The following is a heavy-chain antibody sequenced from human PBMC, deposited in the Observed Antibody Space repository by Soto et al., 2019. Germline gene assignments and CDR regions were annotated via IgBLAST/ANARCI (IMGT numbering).Heavy chain of an antibody. CDR2: IRSSSSPI. V-gene: IGHV3-48*02. CDR1: GFTFSSYS. J-gene: IGHJ6*02. CDR3: AREDYYDSSGYQYGRVV. D-gene: IGHD3-22*01. Sequence: GGCLRLSCAASGFTFSSYSLNWVRQAPGKGLEWVSYIRSSSSPIYYTDSVKARFTKTGDNAKNSLYLQMSSLKDEDTAVYYCAREDYYDSSGYQYGRVVWGQGTTVTDS.